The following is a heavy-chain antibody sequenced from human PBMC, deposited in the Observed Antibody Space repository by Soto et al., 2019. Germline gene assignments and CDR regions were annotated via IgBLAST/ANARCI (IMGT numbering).Heavy chain of an antibody. CDR2: VNPATGDT. J-gene: IGHJ5*02. Sequence: QVHLVQSGAEVQKPGASVRISCQASGYAFTTSAIHWVRQAPGQSLEWMGWVNPATGDTKYSQNVRARVTFALDTLAATAVLVLGSLASNVTAVSYCARASGRSRLRLIFFEPWCQGALVTVSP. CDR1: GYAFTTSA. CDR3: ARASGRSRLRLIFFEP. V-gene: IGHV1-3*01. D-gene: IGHD2-21*02.